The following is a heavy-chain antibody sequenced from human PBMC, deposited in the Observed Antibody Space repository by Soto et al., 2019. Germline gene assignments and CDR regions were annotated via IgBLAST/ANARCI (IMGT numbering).Heavy chain of an antibody. D-gene: IGHD6-13*01. CDR2: INHSGST. Sequence: SETLSLTCAVYGGSFSGYYWSWIRQPPGKGLEWIGEINHSGSTNYNPSLKSRVTISVDTSKNQFSLKLSSVTAADTAVYYCARGRTHIVYSSSWYPSEPTFNWFDPWGQGTLVTVSS. J-gene: IGHJ5*02. CDR3: ARGRTHIVYSSSWYPSEPTFNWFDP. CDR1: GGSFSGYY. V-gene: IGHV4-34*01.